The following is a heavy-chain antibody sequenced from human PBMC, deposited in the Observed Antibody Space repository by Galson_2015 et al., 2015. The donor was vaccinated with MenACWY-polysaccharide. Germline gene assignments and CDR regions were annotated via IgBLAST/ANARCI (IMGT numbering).Heavy chain of an antibody. CDR1: GGSISSYY. CDR3: ARGHGDPAIYGMDV. Sequence: LSLTCTVSGGSISSYYWSWIRQPAGKGLEWIGRIYTSGSTNYNPSLKSRVTMSVDTSKNQFSLKLSSVTAADTAVYYCARGHGDPAIYGMDVWGQGTTVTVSS. V-gene: IGHV4-4*07. J-gene: IGHJ6*02. CDR2: IYTSGST. D-gene: IGHD4-17*01.